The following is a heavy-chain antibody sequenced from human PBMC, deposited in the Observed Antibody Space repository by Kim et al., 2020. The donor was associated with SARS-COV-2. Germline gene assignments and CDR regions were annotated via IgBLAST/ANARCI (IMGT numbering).Heavy chain of an antibody. Sequence: SNPSLESRMSISMDTSKNHFSLKMSSVTAADTAVYFCARDLATSNDALDIWGQGTMVTVSS. D-gene: IGHD1-26*01. J-gene: IGHJ3*02. V-gene: IGHV4-31*02. CDR3: ARDLATSNDALDI.